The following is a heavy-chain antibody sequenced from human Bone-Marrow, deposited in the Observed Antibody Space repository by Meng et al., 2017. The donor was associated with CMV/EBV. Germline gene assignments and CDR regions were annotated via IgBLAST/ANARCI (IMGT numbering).Heavy chain of an antibody. D-gene: IGHD6-19*01. CDR3: ARDQVGGSGCRYYYYGMDV. V-gene: IGHV3-7*01. CDR1: GFTFSSYW. Sequence: GESLKISCAASGFTFSSYWMSWVRQAPGKGLEWVANIKQDGSEKYYVDSVKGRFPISRDNSKNTLYLQMNSLRAEDTAVYYWARDQVGGSGCRYYYYGMDVWGQGTTVTVSS. CDR2: IKQDGSEK. J-gene: IGHJ6*02.